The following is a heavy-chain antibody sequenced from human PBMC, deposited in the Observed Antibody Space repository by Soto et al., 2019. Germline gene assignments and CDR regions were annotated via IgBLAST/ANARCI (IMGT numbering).Heavy chain of an antibody. Sequence: GGSLRLSCAASGFTFSSFAMHWVRQAPGKGLEWVAPISCDGSYKNYADSVKGRFTISRDNPKNSVYLQMNSLRAEDTAVFYCAKAGSGPSRYYFFMDVWGKGTTVTVSS. CDR3: AKAGSGPSRYYFFMDV. D-gene: IGHD3-10*01. V-gene: IGHV3-30*04. CDR2: ISCDGSYK. J-gene: IGHJ6*03. CDR1: GFTFSSFA.